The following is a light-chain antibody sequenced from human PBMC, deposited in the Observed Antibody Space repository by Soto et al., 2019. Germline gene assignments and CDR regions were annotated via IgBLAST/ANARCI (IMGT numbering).Light chain of an antibody. J-gene: IGLJ2*01. CDR2: DVS. CDR1: SSDVGGYNY. V-gene: IGLV2-14*01. Sequence: QSVLTQPASVSGSPGQSITISCTGTSSDVGGYNYVSWYQQHPGKAPELMIYDVSNRPSGVSNRFSGSKSGNSASLTISGLQAEDEADYYCSSYTTSGSLVFGGGTKRTVL. CDR3: SSYTTSGSLV.